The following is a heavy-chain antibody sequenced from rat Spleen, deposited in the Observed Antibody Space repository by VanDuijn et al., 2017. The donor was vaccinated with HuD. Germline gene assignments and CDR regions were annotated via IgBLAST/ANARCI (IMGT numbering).Heavy chain of an antibody. V-gene: IGHV5-31*01. Sequence: EVQLVESGGGLVQPGRSLKLSCVASGFTFNNYWMTWVRQAPGMGLEWIASISNARGITYYPDSVKGRFTISRDIAQNTLYLQMNSLQTEDTAIYFCTRSRKGGQGYFDYWGQGVMVIVSS. CDR2: ISNARGIT. CDR1: GFTFNNYW. CDR3: TRSRKGGQGYFDY. D-gene: IGHD1-11*01. J-gene: IGHJ2*01.